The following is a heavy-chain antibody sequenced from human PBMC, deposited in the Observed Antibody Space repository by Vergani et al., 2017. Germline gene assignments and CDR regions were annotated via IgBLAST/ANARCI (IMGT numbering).Heavy chain of an antibody. CDR1: GFTFYNYA. J-gene: IGHJ4*02. D-gene: IGHD2-15*01. Sequence: EVQLLESGRGLVQPGGSLRLSCAASGFTFYNYAMTWVRQAPGKGLEWVAGISGSVGNTYYADSVKGRFTISRDNSKATVSLQMNSLRAEDTAVYYCATGGYCSGGRCYRHLEFWGQGTLVSVAS. CDR2: ISGSVGNT. V-gene: IGHV3-23*01. CDR3: ATGGYCSGGRCYRHLEF.